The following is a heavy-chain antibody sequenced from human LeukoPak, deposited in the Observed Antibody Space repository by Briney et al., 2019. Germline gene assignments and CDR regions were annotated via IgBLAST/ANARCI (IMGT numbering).Heavy chain of an antibody. J-gene: IGHJ5*02. Sequence: PSETLSLTCTVSGGSISSYYWCWIRQPPGKGLEWIGYIYYSGSTNYNPSLKSRVTISVDTSKNQFSLNLSSVTAADTAVYYCARRSVGATGKSGFDPWGQGTLVTVSS. CDR1: GGSISSYY. D-gene: IGHD1-26*01. V-gene: IGHV4-59*08. CDR3: ARRSVGATGKSGFDP. CDR2: IYYSGST.